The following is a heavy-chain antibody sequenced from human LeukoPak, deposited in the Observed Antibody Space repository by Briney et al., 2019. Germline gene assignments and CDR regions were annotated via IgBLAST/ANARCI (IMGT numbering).Heavy chain of an antibody. CDR1: GLTFSSYG. V-gene: IGHV3-33*01. CDR3: AREDTALVIAY. CDR2: MWYDGSNK. Sequence: PGGSLRLSCAASGLTFSSYGMHWVRQAPGKGLEWVAIMWYDGSNKYYTDSVKGRFTISRDNSKNTLYLQMNSLRVEDTAVYYCAREDTALVIAYWGQGTLVTVSS. J-gene: IGHJ4*02. D-gene: IGHD5-18*01.